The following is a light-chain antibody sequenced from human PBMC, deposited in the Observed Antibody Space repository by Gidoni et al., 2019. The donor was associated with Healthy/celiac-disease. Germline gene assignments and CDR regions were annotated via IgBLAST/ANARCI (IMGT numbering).Light chain of an antibody. CDR2: EVS. J-gene: IGLJ2*01. Sequence: QSALTQPPSASVSPGQSVPISCTGTSSAVGGYNYVSWYQQHPGKAPKLMIYEVSKRPSGVPDRFLGSKSGNTASLTVSGLQAEDEADYYCSSYAGSNNWVFGGGTKLTVL. V-gene: IGLV2-8*01. CDR3: SSYAGSNNWV. CDR1: SSAVGGYNY.